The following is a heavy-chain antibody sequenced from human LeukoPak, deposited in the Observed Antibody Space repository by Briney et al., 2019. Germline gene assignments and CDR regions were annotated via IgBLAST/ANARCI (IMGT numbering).Heavy chain of an antibody. J-gene: IGHJ4*02. CDR1: GGSISSGGYY. D-gene: IGHD1-26*01. CDR2: IYYSGST. V-gene: IGHV4-61*08. Sequence: PSQTLSLTCTVSGGSISSGGYYWSWIRQPPGKGLEWIGYIYYSGSTNYNPSLKSRVTISVDTSKNQFSLKLSSVTAADTAVYYCARVRVGAPGVDYWGQGTLVTVSS. CDR3: ARVRVGAPGVDY.